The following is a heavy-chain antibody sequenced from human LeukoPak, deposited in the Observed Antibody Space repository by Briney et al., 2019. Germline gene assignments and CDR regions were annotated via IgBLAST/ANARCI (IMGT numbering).Heavy chain of an antibody. CDR2: ISGSGGST. J-gene: IGHJ4*02. CDR1: GLSIGDYT. V-gene: IGHV3-23*01. Sequence: GGSLRLSCEASGLSIGDYTMHWVRQVPGKGLEWVSAISGSGGSTYYADSVKGRFTISRDNSKNTLYLQMNSLRAEDTAVYYCAKDGLGSYYDILTGYYQPYYFDYWGQGTLVTVSS. CDR3: AKDGLGSYYDILTGYYQPYYFDY. D-gene: IGHD3-9*01.